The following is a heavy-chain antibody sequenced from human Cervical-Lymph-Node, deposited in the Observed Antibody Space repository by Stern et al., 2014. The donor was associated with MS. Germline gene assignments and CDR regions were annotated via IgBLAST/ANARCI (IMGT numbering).Heavy chain of an antibody. V-gene: IGHV1-18*01. CDR1: GYTFTSYE. J-gene: IGHJ4*02. CDR3: ARNIAAADY. CDR2: ISAYNGDT. Sequence: VQLVESGGEVKKPGASVKVSCKASGYTFTSYEIHWVRQAPGQGLEWMGWISAYNGDTNYAQKFQDRVTMTKDTSTTPTYMELRSLTSDDPAVYYCARNIAAADYWGRGSLVIVSS. D-gene: IGHD6-13*01.